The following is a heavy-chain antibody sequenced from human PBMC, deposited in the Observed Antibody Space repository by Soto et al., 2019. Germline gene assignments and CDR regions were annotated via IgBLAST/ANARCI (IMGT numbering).Heavy chain of an antibody. J-gene: IGHJ4*02. D-gene: IGHD1-7*01. CDR1: GGSISSYY. CDR2: IYYSGST. V-gene: IGHV4-59*01. CDR3: TRARTGTAGLVDY. Sequence: PSETLSLTCTVSGGSISSYYWSWIRQPPEKGLEWIGYIYYSGSTNYNPSLKSRVTISVDTSKNQFSLKLSSVTAADTAVYYCTRARTGTAGLVDYWGQGTLVTVSS.